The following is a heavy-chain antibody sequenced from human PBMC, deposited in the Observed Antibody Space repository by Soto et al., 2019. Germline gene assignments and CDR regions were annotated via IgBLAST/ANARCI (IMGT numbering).Heavy chain of an antibody. J-gene: IGHJ4*02. D-gene: IGHD2-15*01. CDR2: IYYIGST. CDR3: AREGGGAVVGAAATYYFDY. Sequence: SETLSLTCTVSGGSISNYYWSWIRQPPGKGLEWIGYIYYIGSTNYNPSLKSRVTISVDTSKNQLSLNLSSVTAADTAVYYCAREGGGAVVGAAATYYFDYWGQGTLVTVSS. V-gene: IGHV4-59*01. CDR1: GGSISNYY.